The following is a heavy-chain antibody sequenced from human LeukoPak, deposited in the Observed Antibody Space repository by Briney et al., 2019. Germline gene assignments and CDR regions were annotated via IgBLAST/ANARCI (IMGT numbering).Heavy chain of an antibody. CDR1: GVTFSKYA. D-gene: IGHD2-21*01. Sequence: GGSLRLSCAVSGVTFSKYAMSCFRQAPGKGLEWVSGISNTGGGTYYAESVEGRFTISRDNSKSTLYLQMNSLRAEDTAVYYCAKLLGTIYPLWGMDVWGQGTTVTVSS. J-gene: IGHJ6*02. CDR2: ISNTGGGT. CDR3: AKLLGTIYPLWGMDV. V-gene: IGHV3-23*01.